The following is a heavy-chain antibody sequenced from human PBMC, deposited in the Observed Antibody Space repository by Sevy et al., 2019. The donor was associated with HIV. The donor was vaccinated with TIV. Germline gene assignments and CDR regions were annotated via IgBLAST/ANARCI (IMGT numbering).Heavy chain of an antibody. CDR2: IGSSGSYI. Sequence: GGSLRLSCAASGFTFSSYSMSWVRQAPGKGLEWVSSIGSSGSYIYYADSVKGRFTISRDNAKNLVFLQMNSLRAEDTAIYSCARALDTDNGWSHYFDHWGQGTLVTVSS. J-gene: IGHJ4*02. CDR1: GFTFSSYS. CDR3: ARALDTDNGWSHYFDH. D-gene: IGHD6-19*01. V-gene: IGHV3-21*01.